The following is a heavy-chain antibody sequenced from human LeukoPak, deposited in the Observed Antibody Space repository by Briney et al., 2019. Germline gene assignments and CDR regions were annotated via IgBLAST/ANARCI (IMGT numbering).Heavy chain of an antibody. J-gene: IGHJ4*02. CDR1: GFTVSSNY. CDR2: IYSGGST. CDR3: ASPPHYYDSSGYYADY. V-gene: IGHV3-66*01. Sequence: GGSLRLSCAASGFTVSSNYMSWVRQAPGKGLEWVSVIYSGGSTYYADSVKGRFTISRDNSKNTLYLQMNSLRAEDTAVYYCASPPHYYDSSGYYADYWGQGTLVTVSS. D-gene: IGHD3-22*01.